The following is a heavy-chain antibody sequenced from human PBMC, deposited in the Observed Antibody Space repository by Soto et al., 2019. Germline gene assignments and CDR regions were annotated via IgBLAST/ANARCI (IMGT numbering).Heavy chain of an antibody. CDR1: SGSISSSGYY. Sequence: SETLSLTCSVSSGSISSSGYYWDWIRQPPGKGLEWIGSIDRSVTTYYNPSLKGRVTMSVDTSKNQFSLRLTSVSAADTAVYYCARQVSYSDSLRNYFDKWGQGTLVTVSS. V-gene: IGHV4-39*01. CDR3: ARQVSYSDSLRNYFDK. D-gene: IGHD3-3*01. J-gene: IGHJ4*02. CDR2: IDRSVTT.